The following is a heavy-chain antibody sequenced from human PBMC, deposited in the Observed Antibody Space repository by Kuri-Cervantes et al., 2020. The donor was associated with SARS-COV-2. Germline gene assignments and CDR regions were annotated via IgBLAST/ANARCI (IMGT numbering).Heavy chain of an antibody. D-gene: IGHD3-9*01. J-gene: IGHJ6*02. CDR1: GFTFSSYA. CDR3: AKADWANYYYYYGMDV. CDR2: ISGSGGST. Sequence: GGSLRPSCAASGFTFSSYAMSWVRQAPGKGLEWVSAISGSGGSTYYADPVKGRFTISRDNSKNTLYLQMNSLRAEDTAVYYCAKADWANYYYYYGMDVWGQGTTVTVSS. V-gene: IGHV3-23*01.